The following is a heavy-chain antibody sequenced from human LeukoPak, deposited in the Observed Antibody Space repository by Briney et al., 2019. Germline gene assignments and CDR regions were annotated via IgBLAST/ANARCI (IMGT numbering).Heavy chain of an antibody. J-gene: IGHJ4*02. V-gene: IGHV3-74*01. CDR3: VTVVPGAPNLLGY. CDR1: GFRFNTYW. Sequence: GGSLRLSCAASGFRFNTYWMHRVRQAPGKGLVWVSRISTDGSSTGYADSVKGRFTISRDNTKNTLYLQMNSLRGEDTAAYYCVTVVPGAPNLLGYWGQGTLVTVSS. CDR2: ISTDGSST. D-gene: IGHD1-26*01.